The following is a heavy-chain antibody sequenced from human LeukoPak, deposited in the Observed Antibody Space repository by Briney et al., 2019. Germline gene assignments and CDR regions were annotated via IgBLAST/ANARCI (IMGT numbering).Heavy chain of an antibody. CDR1: GFTLSSYS. Sequence: GGSLRLSCVASGFTLSSYSMNWVRQAPGRGLEWVSYISDTGSTIAYADSVKGRFTMSRDEAKNSLHLQMNSLRDEDTAVYYCTRRFDSWGQGVLVTVFS. CDR3: TRRFDS. J-gene: IGHJ4*02. CDR2: ISDTGSTI. V-gene: IGHV3-48*02.